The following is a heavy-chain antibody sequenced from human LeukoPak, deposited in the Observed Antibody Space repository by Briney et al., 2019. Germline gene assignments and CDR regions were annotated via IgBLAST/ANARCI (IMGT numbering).Heavy chain of an antibody. D-gene: IGHD1-1*01. Sequence: ASVKVSCKASGYTFTGYYMHWVRQAPGQGLEWMGIINPSGGSTSYAQKFQGRVTMTRDMSTSTVYMELSSLRSEDTAVYYCARAHRSETGGYYYYYMDAWGKGTTVTISS. J-gene: IGHJ6*03. V-gene: IGHV1-46*01. CDR2: INPSGGST. CDR3: ARAHRSETGGYYYYYMDA. CDR1: GYTFTGYY.